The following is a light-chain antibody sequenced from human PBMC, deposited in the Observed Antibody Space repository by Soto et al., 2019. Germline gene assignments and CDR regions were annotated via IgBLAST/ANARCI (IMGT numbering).Light chain of an antibody. Sequence: EIVLTQSPGTLSLSPGERATLSCRASQSVSSSYLAWYQQKPGQAPRLLIYGASSRATGIPDRVSGSGSGTDFTLAIRRLEPEGFAVYYCQQYGSSYTFGQGTKLQIK. J-gene: IGKJ2*01. CDR2: GAS. CDR3: QQYGSSYT. V-gene: IGKV3-20*01. CDR1: QSVSSSY.